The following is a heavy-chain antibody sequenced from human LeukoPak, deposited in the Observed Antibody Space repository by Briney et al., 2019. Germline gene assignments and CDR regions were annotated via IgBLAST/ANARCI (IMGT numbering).Heavy chain of an antibody. D-gene: IGHD3-22*01. V-gene: IGHV4-34*01. CDR2: INHSGST. Sequence: SETLSLTCAVYGGSFSGYYWSWIRQPPGKWLEWIGEINHSGSTNYNPSLKSRVTISVDTSKNQFSLKLSSVTAADTAVYYCARHTPDSSGYQDVWGQGTTVTVSS. CDR1: GGSFSGYY. J-gene: IGHJ6*02. CDR3: ARHTPDSSGYQDV.